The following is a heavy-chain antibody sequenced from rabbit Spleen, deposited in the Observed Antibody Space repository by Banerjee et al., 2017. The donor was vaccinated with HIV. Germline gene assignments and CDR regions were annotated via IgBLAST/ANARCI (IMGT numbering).Heavy chain of an antibody. CDR1: GFDFSSYY. V-gene: IGHV1S7*01. CDR2: IEPIFGTT. D-gene: IGHD4-1*01. CDR3: ARVGGSGWDDAFDP. J-gene: IGHJ2*01. Sequence: QLVESGGGLVKPEGSLKLSCTASGFDFSSYYMTWVRQAPGKGLEWIGLIEPIFGTTYYANWVNGRFTISSHNAQNTLYLQVKSLTAADTATYFCARVGGSGWDDAFDPWGPGTLVTVS.